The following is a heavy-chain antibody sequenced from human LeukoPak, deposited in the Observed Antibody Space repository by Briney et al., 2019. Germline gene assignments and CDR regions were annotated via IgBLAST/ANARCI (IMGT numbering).Heavy chain of an antibody. CDR2: ISSSSSTI. D-gene: IGHD3-3*01. V-gene: IGHV3-48*04. CDR1: GFTFSSYT. Sequence: GGSLRLSCAASGFTFSSYTINWVRQAPGKGLEWVSYISSSSSTIYYADSVKGRFTISRDNAKNSLYLQMNSLRAEDTAVYYCAKLTYYDFWSGYYHAFDIWGQGIMVTVSS. CDR3: AKLTYYDFWSGYYHAFDI. J-gene: IGHJ3*02.